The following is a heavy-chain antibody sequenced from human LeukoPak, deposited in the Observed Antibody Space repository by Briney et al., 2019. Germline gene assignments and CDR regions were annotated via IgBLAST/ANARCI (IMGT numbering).Heavy chain of an antibody. Sequence: GGSLRLSCAASGFTFSSYWMSWVRQAPGKGVEWISYISSTGSNIYYADSVKGRFTISRDNAKNSLYLQMNSLRVEDTAVYYCATLSVVVLPAELNWGQGTLVTVSA. D-gene: IGHD2-15*01. CDR1: GFTFSSYW. CDR3: ATLSVVVLPAELN. V-gene: IGHV3-48*04. CDR2: ISSTGSNI. J-gene: IGHJ4*02.